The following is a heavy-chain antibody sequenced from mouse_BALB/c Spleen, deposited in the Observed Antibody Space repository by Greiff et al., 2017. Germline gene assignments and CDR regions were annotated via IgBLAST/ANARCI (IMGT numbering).Heavy chain of an antibody. Sequence: EVKLMESGGGLVQPGGSLKLSCAASGFTFSSYGMSWVRQTPDKRLELVATINSNGGSTYYPDSVKGRFTISRDNAKNTLYLQMSSMKSEDTAMYYCARGPIHYYGPHYAMDYWGQGTSVTVSS. CDR1: GFTFSSYG. J-gene: IGHJ4*01. CDR3: ARGPIHYYGPHYAMDY. V-gene: IGHV5-6-3*01. D-gene: IGHD1-2*01. CDR2: INSNGGST.